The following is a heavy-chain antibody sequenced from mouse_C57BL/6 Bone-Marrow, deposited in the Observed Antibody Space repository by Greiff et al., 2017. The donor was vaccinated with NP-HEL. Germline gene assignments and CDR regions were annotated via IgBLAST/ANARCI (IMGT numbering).Heavy chain of an antibody. V-gene: IGHV1-69*01. CDR1: GYTFTSYW. J-gene: IGHJ3*01. Sequence: QVQLQQPGAELVMPGASVKLSCKASGYTFTSYWMHWVKQRPGQGLEWIGEFDPSDSYTNYNQKFKGKSTLTVDKSSSTAYMQLSSVTSEDSAVYYCAREGATVADWFAYWGQGTLVTVSA. D-gene: IGHD1-1*01. CDR3: AREGATVADWFAY. CDR2: FDPSDSYT.